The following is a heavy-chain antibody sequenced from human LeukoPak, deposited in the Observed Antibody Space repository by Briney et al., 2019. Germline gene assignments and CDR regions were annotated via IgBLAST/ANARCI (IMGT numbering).Heavy chain of an antibody. CDR3: AKVGAMVL. CDR2: INPNSGGT. Sequence: AASVKVSCKASGYTFTGYYIHWVRQAPGQGLEWMGWINPNSGGTNYAQKFQGRVTMTRDKSITTAYMDLSSLTSDDTAVYYCAKVGAMVLWGQGTQVTVSS. CDR1: GYTFTGYY. J-gene: IGHJ4*02. V-gene: IGHV1-2*02. D-gene: IGHD3-10*01.